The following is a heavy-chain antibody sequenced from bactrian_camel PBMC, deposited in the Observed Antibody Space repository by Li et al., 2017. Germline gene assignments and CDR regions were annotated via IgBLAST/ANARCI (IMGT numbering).Heavy chain of an antibody. V-gene: IGHV3S63*01. D-gene: IGHD3*01. CDR2: ITRIHGGT. Sequence: HVQLVESGGGTVQAGGSLRLSCTPSGFTFDDSDWGWFRQAPGKEREGVAVITRIHGGTEYADSVKGRFIISRDSSKMTWSLQMNNLKTEDTAMYYCAAVTGCSLTPWLRDPGNKSGPMNWGQGTQVTVS. CDR3: AAVTGCSLTPWLRDPGNKSGPMN. CDR1: GFTFDDSD. J-gene: IGHJ4*01.